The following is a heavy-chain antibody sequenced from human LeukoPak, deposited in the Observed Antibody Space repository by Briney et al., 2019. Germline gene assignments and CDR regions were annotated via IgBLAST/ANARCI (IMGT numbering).Heavy chain of an antibody. CDR2: IYSSGST. CDR1: GAAISTYF. CDR3: ARYFWSGSVGFDP. Sequence: SETLSLTCTVSGAAISTYFWSWIRQSPGKGLEWIGYIYSSGSTKYNPSLKSRVTIPVDASKNQFALTLRSLTVADTAVYYCARYFWSGSVGFDPWGQGTLVTVSS. V-gene: IGHV4-59*01. D-gene: IGHD3-3*01. J-gene: IGHJ5*02.